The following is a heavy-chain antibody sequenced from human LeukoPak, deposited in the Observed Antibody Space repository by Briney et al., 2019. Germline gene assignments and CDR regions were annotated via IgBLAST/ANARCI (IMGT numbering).Heavy chain of an antibody. CDR1: GGSFSGYY. D-gene: IGHD6-6*01. CDR2: INHSGST. Sequence: SETLSLTCAVYGGSFSGYYWSWIRQPPGKGLEWIGEINHSGSTNYNPSLKSRVTISVDTSKNQFSLKLSSETAADTAVYYCASLKTTEYSSSSRGLHWGQGTLVTVSS. CDR3: ASLKTTEYSSSSRGLH. V-gene: IGHV4-34*01. J-gene: IGHJ4*02.